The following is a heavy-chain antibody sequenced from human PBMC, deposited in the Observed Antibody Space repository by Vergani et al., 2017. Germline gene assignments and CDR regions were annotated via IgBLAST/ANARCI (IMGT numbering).Heavy chain of an antibody. J-gene: IGHJ6*03. CDR3: ANDHRAVAVPYYMDV. Sequence: EVQLLESGGGLVQPGGSLRLSCAASGFTFSSYAMSWVRQAPGKGLEWVSAISGSGGSTYYADSVKGRFTISRDNSKTTLYLQMNSLRAEDTAVYYCANDHRAVAVPYYMDVWGKGTTVTVSS. V-gene: IGHV3-23*01. CDR2: ISGSGGST. D-gene: IGHD6-19*01. CDR1: GFTFSSYA.